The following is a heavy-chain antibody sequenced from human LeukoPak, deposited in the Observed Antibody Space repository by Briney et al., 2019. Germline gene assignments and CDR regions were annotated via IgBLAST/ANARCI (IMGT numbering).Heavy chain of an antibody. CDR3: ARDRDGCTNGVCFNY. Sequence: SETLSLTCTVSGGSISSYYWSWIRQPPGKGLEWIGYIYYSGSTNYNPSLKSLVTISVDTSKNQFSLKLSSVTAADTAVYYCARDRDGCTNGVCFNYWGQGTLVTVSS. D-gene: IGHD2-8*01. J-gene: IGHJ4*02. V-gene: IGHV4-59*01. CDR1: GGSISSYY. CDR2: IYYSGST.